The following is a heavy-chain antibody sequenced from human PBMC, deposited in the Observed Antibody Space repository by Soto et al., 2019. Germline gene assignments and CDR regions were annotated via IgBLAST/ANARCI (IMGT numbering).Heavy chain of an antibody. CDR1: GFTFSSYW. D-gene: IGHD6-19*01. CDR3: ARVYSSGWYRTNPKDWYFDL. J-gene: IGHJ2*01. Sequence: PGGSLRLSCAASGFTFSSYWMSWVRQAPGKGLEWVANIKQDGSEKYYVDSVKGRFTISRDNAKNSLYLQMNSLRAEDTAVYYCARVYSSGWYRTNPKDWYFDLWGRGTLVTVSS. V-gene: IGHV3-7*01. CDR2: IKQDGSEK.